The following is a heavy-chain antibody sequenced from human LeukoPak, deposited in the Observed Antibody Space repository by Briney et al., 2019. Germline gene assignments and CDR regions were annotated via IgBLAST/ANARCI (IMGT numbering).Heavy chain of an antibody. V-gene: IGHV5-51*01. J-gene: IGHJ3*02. CDR1: GYSFSNYW. CDR3: AKHRASYGSGTGALDI. CDR2: IYPGDSDT. D-gene: IGHD3-10*01. Sequence: GESLKISCTGSGYSFSNYWIGWVRLMPGKGLEWIGIIYPGDSDTRYSPSFQGQVTISADKSISTAYLQWSSLKASDTAMYYCAKHRASYGSGTGALDIWGQGTMVTVSS.